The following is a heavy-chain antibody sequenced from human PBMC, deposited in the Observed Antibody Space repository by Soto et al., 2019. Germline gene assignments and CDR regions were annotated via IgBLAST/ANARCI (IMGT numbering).Heavy chain of an antibody. CDR2: TNPSGGST. CDR3: ARDLRGFGELFGY. D-gene: IGHD3-10*01. V-gene: IGHV1-46*01. Sequence: ASVKRSCKASGYSLTGDDRGCVGQAPGQVLEWMGITNPSGGSTTYAQKFQGRVTMTRDTSTSTVYMELSSLRSEDTAVYYCARDLRGFGELFGYWGQGTLVTVSS. CDR1: GYSLTGDD. J-gene: IGHJ4*02.